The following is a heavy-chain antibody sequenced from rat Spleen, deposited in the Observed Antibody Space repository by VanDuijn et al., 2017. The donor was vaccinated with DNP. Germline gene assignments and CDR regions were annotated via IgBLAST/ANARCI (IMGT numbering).Heavy chain of an antibody. CDR3: TGGGSSIYPFTY. Sequence: QVQLKESGPGLVQPSQTLSLTCTVAGFSLISYNVHWVRQPPGKDLEWMGVIWNTGGTQYNSALKTRLSISKDTSKSQVFLHMNSLQTEDTAIYFCTGGGSSIYPFTYWGQGTLVTVSS. V-gene: IGHV2-41*01. CDR1: GFSLISYN. D-gene: IGHD1-2*01. J-gene: IGHJ3*01. CDR2: IWNTGGT.